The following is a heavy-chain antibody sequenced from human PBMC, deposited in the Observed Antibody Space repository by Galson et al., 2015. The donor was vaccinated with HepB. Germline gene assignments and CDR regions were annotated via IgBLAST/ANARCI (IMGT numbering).Heavy chain of an antibody. CDR1: GGTFSSYA. D-gene: IGHD3-3*01. CDR2: IIPIFGTA. CDR3: AHAPLITIFGVVIMGYYFDY. V-gene: IGHV1-69*13. Sequence: SVKVSCKASGGTFSSYAISWVRQAPGQGLEWMGGIIPIFGTANYAQKFQGRVTITADESTSTAYMELSSLRSEDTAVYYCAHAPLITIFGVVIMGYYFDYWGQGTLVTVSS. J-gene: IGHJ4*02.